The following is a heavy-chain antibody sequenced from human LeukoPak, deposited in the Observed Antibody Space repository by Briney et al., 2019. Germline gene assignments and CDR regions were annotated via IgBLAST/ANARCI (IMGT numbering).Heavy chain of an antibody. V-gene: IGHV4-39*01. CDR1: GGSISGSGSGYY. Sequence: PSETLSLTCTVSGGSISGSGSGYYWVWIRQPPGKGLEWIGSIYYSGSTYYNPSLKSRVTISVDTSKNQFSLKLSSVTAADTAVYFCARTPRYSGNYYNAFDIWGQGTTVTVSS. CDR2: IYYSGST. J-gene: IGHJ3*02. D-gene: IGHD1-26*01. CDR3: ARTPRYSGNYYNAFDI.